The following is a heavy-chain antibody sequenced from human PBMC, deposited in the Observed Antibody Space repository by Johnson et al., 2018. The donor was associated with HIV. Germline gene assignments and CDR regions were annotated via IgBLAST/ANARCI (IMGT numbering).Heavy chain of an antibody. V-gene: IGHV3-15*01. CDR2: IKSESDGGAT. CDR3: AGGYGSGSGDAFDI. Sequence: EVQLVESGGGLIQPGGSLRLSCVASGFTFSKPWLTWVRHAPGKGLEWIARIKSESDGGATDYSVPVRGRFTVSRDDSKNTLYLQMNSLRAEDTAVYYCAGGYGSGSGDAFDIWGQGTMVTVSS. CDR1: GFTFSKPW. D-gene: IGHD3-10*01. J-gene: IGHJ3*02.